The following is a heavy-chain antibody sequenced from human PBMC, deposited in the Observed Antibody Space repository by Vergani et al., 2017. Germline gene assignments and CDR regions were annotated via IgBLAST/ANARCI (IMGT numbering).Heavy chain of an antibody. J-gene: IGHJ4*02. D-gene: IGHD3-3*01. Sequence: EVQLLESGGGLVQPGGSLRLSCAASGFTFSSYAMSWVRQAPGKGLEWVSAISGSGGSTYYADSVKGRFTISRDNSKNTLYLQMNSLRAEDTAVYYCAKDRGFTLDFWSGYDTVYYFDYWGQGTLVTVSS. CDR3: AKDRGFTLDFWSGYDTVYYFDY. CDR1: GFTFSSYA. CDR2: ISGSGGST. V-gene: IGHV3-23*01.